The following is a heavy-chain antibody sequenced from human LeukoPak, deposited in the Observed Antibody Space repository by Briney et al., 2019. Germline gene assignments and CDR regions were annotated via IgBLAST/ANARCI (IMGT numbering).Heavy chain of an antibody. CDR2: ISYDGSNK. D-gene: IGHD3-10*01. J-gene: IGHJ4*02. CDR1: GFTFSSYA. V-gene: IGHV3-30-3*01. CDR3: ARDRDRGTLDY. Sequence: PGGSLRLSCAASGFTFSSYAMHWVRQAPGKGLEWVAVISYDGSNKYYADSVKGRFTISRDNSKNTLYLQMNSLRAEDTAVYYCARDRDRGTLDYWGQGTLVTVSS.